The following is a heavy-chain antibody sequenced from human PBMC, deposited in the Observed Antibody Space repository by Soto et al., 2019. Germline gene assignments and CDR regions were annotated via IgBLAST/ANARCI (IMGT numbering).Heavy chain of an antibody. CDR3: ARDYGGNSDY. CDR1: GGSISSYY. CDR2: IYYSGST. D-gene: IGHD4-17*01. V-gene: IGHV4-59*12. Sequence: QVQLQESGPGLVKPSETLSLSCTVSGGSISSYYWSWIRQPPGKGLEWIGYIYYSGSTNYNPSLKXRVTISVDTSKNQFSLKLRSVTAADTAVYYCARDYGGNSDYWGQGTLVTVSS. J-gene: IGHJ4*02.